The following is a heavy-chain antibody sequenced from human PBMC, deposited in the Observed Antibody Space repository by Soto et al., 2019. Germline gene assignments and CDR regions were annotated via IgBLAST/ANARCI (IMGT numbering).Heavy chain of an antibody. CDR3: ARMEPFGSLNWFDP. D-gene: IGHD3-16*01. CDR1: VYSFTKSD. Sequence: SARVSCKYSVYSFTKSDVICVRQATGKWLEWMGWMNPGSGDTGYAQKFHGRVTMTRDISIATAYMELSRLRSDDTAIYSCARMEPFGSLNWFDPWCPGTLHKVFS. CDR2: MNPGSGDT. V-gene: IGHV1-8*01. J-gene: IGHJ5*02.